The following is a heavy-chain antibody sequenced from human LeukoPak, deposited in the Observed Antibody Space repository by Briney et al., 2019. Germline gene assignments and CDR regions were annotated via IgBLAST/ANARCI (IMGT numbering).Heavy chain of an antibody. D-gene: IGHD6-13*01. CDR3: ARARKDSSSWYGDY. Sequence: GASVKVSCKASGGTFSSYAISWVRQAPGQGLEWMGWISAYNGNTNYAQKLQGRVTMTTDASTSTAYMELRSLRSDDTAVYYCARARKDSSSWYGDYWGQGTLVTVSS. V-gene: IGHV1-18*01. J-gene: IGHJ4*02. CDR2: ISAYNGNT. CDR1: GGTFSSYA.